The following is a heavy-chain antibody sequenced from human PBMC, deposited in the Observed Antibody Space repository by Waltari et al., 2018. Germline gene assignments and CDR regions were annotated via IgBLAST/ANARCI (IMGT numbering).Heavy chain of an antibody. D-gene: IGHD3-22*01. CDR3: TRDGVRAGIVDQ. J-gene: IGHJ4*02. V-gene: IGHV1-2*02. Sequence: QVQLVQSGAEVKKPGASVKVSCKASGYTFTGYYMHWVRQAPGQGLEWMGWIDHHSGGTNYAQKFQGRVTMTRDMSISTGYMELSRLTSDDTAVYFCTRDGVRAGIVDQWGQGTLVTVSS. CDR2: IDHHSGGT. CDR1: GYTFTGYY.